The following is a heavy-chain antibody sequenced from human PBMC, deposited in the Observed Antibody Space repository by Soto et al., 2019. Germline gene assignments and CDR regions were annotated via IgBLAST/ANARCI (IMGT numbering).Heavy chain of an antibody. D-gene: IGHD6-13*01. J-gene: IGHJ4*02. Sequence: ASVKVSCKASGYTFTSYGISWVRQAPGQGLEWMGWISAYNGNTNYAQKLQGRVTMTTDTSTSTAYMELRSLRSDDTAVYYCASTLLLDSSSWYVTDLAYWGQGTLVTVSS. CDR2: ISAYNGNT. V-gene: IGHV1-18*01. CDR3: ASTLLLDSSSWYVTDLAY. CDR1: GYTFTSYG.